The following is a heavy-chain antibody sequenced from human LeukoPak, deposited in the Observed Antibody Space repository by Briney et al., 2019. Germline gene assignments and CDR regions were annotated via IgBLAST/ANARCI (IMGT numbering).Heavy chain of an antibody. J-gene: IGHJ4*02. CDR1: GGSISSSNW. D-gene: IGHD3-3*02. CDR3: ARLRRSRLAEFDY. CDR2: IYHSGST. Sequence: SGTLSLTCAVSGGSISSSNWWSWVRQPPGKGLEWIGEIYHSGSTNYNPSLKSRVTISVDKSKNQFSLKLSSVTAADTAVYYCARLRRSRLAEFDYWGQGTLVTVSS. V-gene: IGHV4-4*02.